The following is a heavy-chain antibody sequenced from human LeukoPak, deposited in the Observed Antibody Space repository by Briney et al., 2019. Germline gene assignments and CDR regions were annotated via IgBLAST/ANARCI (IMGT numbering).Heavy chain of an antibody. J-gene: IGHJ5*02. V-gene: IGHV1-8*01. CDR1: GYTFSSYD. D-gene: IGHD2-21*01. Sequence: ASVKVSCKASGYTFSSYDINWVRQATGQGLEWMGWMNPNSGNTGYTQKFQGRVTMTRNTSISTAYMELSSLRSEDTAVYYCARRGAISPPNIYCGGDCYTRNWFDPWGQGTQVTVSS. CDR2: MNPNSGNT. CDR3: ARRGAISPPNIYCGGDCYTRNWFDP.